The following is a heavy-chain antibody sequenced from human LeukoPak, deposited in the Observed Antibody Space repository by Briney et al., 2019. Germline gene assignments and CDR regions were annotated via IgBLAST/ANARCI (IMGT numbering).Heavy chain of an antibody. CDR2: ISYDGSNK. CDR1: GGSISSAD. CDR3: ARDGSGWYVAEVYYFDY. Sequence: LSLTCTVSGGSISSADYYWSWVRQAPGKGLEWVAVISYDGSNKYYADSVKGRFTISRDNSKNTLYLQMNSLRAEDTAVYYCARDGSGWYVAEVYYFDYWGQGTLVTVSS. J-gene: IGHJ4*02. V-gene: IGHV3-30-3*01. D-gene: IGHD6-19*01.